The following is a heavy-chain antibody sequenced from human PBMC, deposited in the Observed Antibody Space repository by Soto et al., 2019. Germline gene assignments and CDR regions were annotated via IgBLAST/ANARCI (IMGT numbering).Heavy chain of an antibody. CDR1: GYTFTSTW. Sequence: ASVKVSCKASGYTFTSTWMHWVRQAPGQGLEWMGIINPYGGAATYAEKFQGRVTMTRDTSTATDYMELSSLRSEDTAMYYCARDQSHSSASWWLDYWGQGTQVTVSS. CDR3: ARDQSHSSASWWLDY. J-gene: IGHJ4*02. CDR2: INPYGGAA. V-gene: IGHV1-46*01. D-gene: IGHD3-22*01.